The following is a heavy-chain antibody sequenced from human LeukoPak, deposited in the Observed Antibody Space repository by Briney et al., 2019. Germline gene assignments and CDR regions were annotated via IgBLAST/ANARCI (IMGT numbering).Heavy chain of an antibody. CDR1: GFTFSSYW. Sequence: GGSLRLSCAASGFTFSSYWMTWVRQAPGRGLEWVATIKADGSDKYYVNSVKGRFTISRDNAKNSLSLQMDSPRAEDTAVYYCARGGLWGGDYWGQGTLVTVSS. V-gene: IGHV3-7*01. CDR3: ARGGLWGGDY. D-gene: IGHD3-16*01. CDR2: IKADGSDK. J-gene: IGHJ4*02.